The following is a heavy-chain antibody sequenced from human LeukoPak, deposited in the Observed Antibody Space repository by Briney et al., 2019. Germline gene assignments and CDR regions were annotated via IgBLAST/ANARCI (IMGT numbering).Heavy chain of an antibody. Sequence: GGSLRLSCAASGFTFSSYGMHWVRQAPGKGLEWVAVIWYDGSNKYYADSVKGRFTISRDNSKNTLYLQMNSLRAEDTAVYYCARDNDSSGYYYVGHWFDPWGQGTLVTVSS. CDR2: IWYDGSNK. J-gene: IGHJ5*02. D-gene: IGHD3-22*01. CDR3: ARDNDSSGYYYVGHWFDP. CDR1: GFTFSSYG. V-gene: IGHV3-33*01.